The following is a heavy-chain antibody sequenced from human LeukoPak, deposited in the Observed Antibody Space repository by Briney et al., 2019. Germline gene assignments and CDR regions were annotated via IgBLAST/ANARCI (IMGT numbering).Heavy chain of an antibody. D-gene: IGHD3-10*01. CDR1: GFTFGSYD. Sequence: GGSLRLSCAASGFTFGSYDMHWVRQATGKGLEWVSGIGTAGDTYYPGSVKGRFTISRENAKNSSYLQMNSLRAGDTAVYYCAREWRTMIRGVMDGMDVWGQGTTVTVSS. J-gene: IGHJ6*02. CDR2: IGTAGDT. CDR3: AREWRTMIRGVMDGMDV. V-gene: IGHV3-13*01.